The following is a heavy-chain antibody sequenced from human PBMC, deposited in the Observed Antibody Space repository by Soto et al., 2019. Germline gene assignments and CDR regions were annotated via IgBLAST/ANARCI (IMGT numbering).Heavy chain of an antibody. J-gene: IGHJ4*02. CDR3: AKRRGSGWSFDY. CDR1: GGSIGTDY. CDR2: IYYSGNT. Sequence: SETLSLTCTVSGGSIGTDYWSWFRQSPGKGLEWIGYIYYSGNTKYNPSLESRVTISLDKSKNQFSLKLTSLNAADTAVYYCAKRRGSGWSFDYCGRGPLVTVYS. D-gene: IGHD6-19*01. V-gene: IGHV4-59*01.